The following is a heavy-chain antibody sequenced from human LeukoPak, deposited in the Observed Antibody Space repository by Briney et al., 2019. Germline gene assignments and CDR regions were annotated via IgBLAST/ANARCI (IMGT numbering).Heavy chain of an antibody. Sequence: ASVKVSCKASGYTFTGYYMHWVRQAPGQGLEWMGWISPNSGGTNYAQKFQGRVTMTRDTSISTAYMELSRLRSDDTAAYYCASEYCSSTNCYDWYFDYWGQGTLVTVSS. D-gene: IGHD2-2*01. J-gene: IGHJ4*02. V-gene: IGHV1-2*02. CDR3: ASEYCSSTNCYDWYFDY. CDR2: ISPNSGGT. CDR1: GYTFTGYY.